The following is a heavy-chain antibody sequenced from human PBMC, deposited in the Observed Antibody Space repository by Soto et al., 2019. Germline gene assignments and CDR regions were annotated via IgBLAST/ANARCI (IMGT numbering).Heavy chain of an antibody. CDR3: ARDLYPGIAVAGGDY. D-gene: IGHD6-19*01. CDR2: ISAYNGNT. Sequence: ASVKVSCKASGYSFTSYGISWVRQAPGQGLEWMGWISAYNGNTNYAQKLQGRVTMTTDTPTSTAYMELRSLRSDDTAVYYCARDLYPGIAVAGGDYWGQGTLVTVSS. J-gene: IGHJ4*02. V-gene: IGHV1-18*01. CDR1: GYSFTSYG.